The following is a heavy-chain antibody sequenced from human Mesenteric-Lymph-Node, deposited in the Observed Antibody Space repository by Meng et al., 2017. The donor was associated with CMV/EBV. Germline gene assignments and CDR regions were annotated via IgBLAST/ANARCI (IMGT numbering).Heavy chain of an antibody. CDR2: LYYTGDLT. CDR1: GFTFRSYV. Sequence: GESLKISCAASGFTFRSYVMSWVRQAPGKGLEWVSTLYYTGDLTYYADSVKGRFTISRDTSTSTLYLQMNGLRAEDTALYYCAKGLDSGSHYRAFEMLGQGTMVTVSS. V-gene: IGHV3-23*01. CDR3: AKGLDSGSHYRAFEM. D-gene: IGHD3-22*01. J-gene: IGHJ3*02.